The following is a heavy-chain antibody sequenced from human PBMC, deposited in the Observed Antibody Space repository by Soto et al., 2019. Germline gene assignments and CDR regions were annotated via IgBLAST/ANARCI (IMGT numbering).Heavy chain of an antibody. D-gene: IGHD2-21*02. J-gene: IGHJ3*02. CDR3: ARDRYCGGDCPADAFDI. V-gene: IGHV1-46*01. CDR1: GYTFTSYY. Sequence: ASVKVSCKASGYTFTSYYMHWVRQAPGQGLEWMGIINPSGGSTSYAQKFQGRVTMTRDTSTSTVYMELSSLRSEDTAVYYCARDRYCGGDCPADAFDIWGQGTMVTVSS. CDR2: INPSGGST.